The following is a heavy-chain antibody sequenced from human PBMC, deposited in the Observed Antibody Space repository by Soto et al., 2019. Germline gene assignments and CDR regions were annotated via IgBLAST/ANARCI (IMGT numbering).Heavy chain of an antibody. CDR3: ASHDPVTDVYYYYYGMDV. J-gene: IGHJ6*02. CDR2: IYYSGST. Sequence: SETLSLTCTVSGGSISSSSYYWGWIRQPPGKGLEWIGSIYYSGSTYYNPSLKSRVTISVDTSKNQFSLKLSSVTAADTAVYYWASHDPVTDVYYYYYGMDVWGQGTTVTVSS. V-gene: IGHV4-39*01. CDR1: GGSISSSSYY. D-gene: IGHD4-17*01.